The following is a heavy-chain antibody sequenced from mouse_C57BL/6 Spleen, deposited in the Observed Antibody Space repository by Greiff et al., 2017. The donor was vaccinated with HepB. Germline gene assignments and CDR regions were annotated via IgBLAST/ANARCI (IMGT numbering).Heavy chain of an antibody. J-gene: IGHJ1*03. CDR1: GFSFNTYA. V-gene: IGHV10-1*01. CDR2: IRSKSNNYAT. CDR3: VRGGVYYYGSRWYFDV. Sequence: EVNLVESGGGLVQPKGSLKLSCAASGFSFNTYAMNWVRQAPGKGLEWVARIRSKSNNYATYYADSVKDRFTISRDDSESMLYLQMNNLKTEDTAMYYCVRGGVYYYGSRWYFDVWGTGTTVTVSS. D-gene: IGHD1-1*01.